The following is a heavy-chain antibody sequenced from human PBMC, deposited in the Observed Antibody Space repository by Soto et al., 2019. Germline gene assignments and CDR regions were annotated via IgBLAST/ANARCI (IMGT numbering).Heavy chain of an antibody. Sequence: GGSLRLCCTASGFTFGDYAMSWFRQAPGKGLEWVGFIRSKAYGGTTEYAASVKGRFTISRDDSKSIAYLQMNSLKTEDTAVYYCTRTRRIRFLEWLCDGVDPWSQGTLVTVSS. D-gene: IGHD3-3*01. CDR1: GFTFGDYA. CDR2: IRSKAYGGTT. V-gene: IGHV3-49*03. CDR3: TRTRRIRFLEWLCDGVDP. J-gene: IGHJ5*02.